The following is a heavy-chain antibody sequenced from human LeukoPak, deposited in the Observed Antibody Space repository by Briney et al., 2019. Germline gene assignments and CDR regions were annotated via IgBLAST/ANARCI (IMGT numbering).Heavy chain of an antibody. D-gene: IGHD2-2*01. J-gene: IGHJ6*03. V-gene: IGHV4-61*02. CDR1: GASISSGSYY. CDR3: ASRTPDDYYYYMDV. Sequence: SQTLSLTCTVSGASISSGSYYWTWIRQPDGKGLEWIGRIYTSGSTNYNPSLKSRVTVSLDTSKNQFSLKLSSVTAADTAVYYCASRTPDDYYYYMDVWGKGTTVTVSS. CDR2: IYTSGST.